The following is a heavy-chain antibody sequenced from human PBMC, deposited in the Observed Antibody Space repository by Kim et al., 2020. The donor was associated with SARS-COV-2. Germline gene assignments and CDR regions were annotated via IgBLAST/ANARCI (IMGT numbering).Heavy chain of an antibody. D-gene: IGHD3-10*01. CDR1: GGSISSGGYY. Sequence: SETLSLTCTVSGGSISSGGYYWSWIRQHPGKGLEWIGYIYYSGSTYYNPSLKSRVTISVDTSKNQFSLKLSSVTAADTAVYYCARASDTYGSGSYPSGAYYYGMDVWGQGTTVTVSS. CDR2: IYYSGST. J-gene: IGHJ6*02. CDR3: ARASDTYGSGSYPSGAYYYGMDV. V-gene: IGHV4-31*03.